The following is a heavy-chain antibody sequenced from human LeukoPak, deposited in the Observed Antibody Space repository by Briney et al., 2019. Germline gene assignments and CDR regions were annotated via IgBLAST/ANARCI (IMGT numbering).Heavy chain of an antibody. J-gene: IGHJ3*02. CDR1: GYTFTGHY. D-gene: IGHD6-6*01. CDR3: ARDRNSGSSLDI. Sequence: ASVKVSCKASGYTFTGHYIHWVRPAPGQGHEWMGWIYPYSGDTNYAQNFQGRVTMTRDTSISTAYMELSSLKSDDTAVYYCARDRNSGSSLDIWGQGTMLTVSS. V-gene: IGHV1-2*02. CDR2: IYPYSGDT.